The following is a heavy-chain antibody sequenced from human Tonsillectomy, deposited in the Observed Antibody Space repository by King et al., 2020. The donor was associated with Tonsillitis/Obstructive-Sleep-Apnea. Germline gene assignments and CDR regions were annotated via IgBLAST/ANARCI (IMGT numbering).Heavy chain of an antibody. CDR3: ARHWGPRITIFGVVIIRGGAFDI. V-gene: IGHV1-3*01. CDR2: INAGNGNT. Sequence: QLVQSGAEVKKPGASVKVSCKASGYTFTSYAMHWVRQAPGQRLEWMGWINAGNGNTKYSQKFQGRVTITRDTSASTAYMELSSLRSEDTAVYYCARHWGPRITIFGVVIIRGGAFDIWGQGTMVTVSS. CDR1: GYTFTSYA. D-gene: IGHD3-3*01. J-gene: IGHJ3*02.